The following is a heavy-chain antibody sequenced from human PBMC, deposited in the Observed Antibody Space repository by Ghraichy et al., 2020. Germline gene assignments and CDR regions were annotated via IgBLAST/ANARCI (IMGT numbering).Heavy chain of an antibody. CDR1: GYTFTGYY. CDR3: ARGGIVVVPAADYYYYGMDV. J-gene: IGHJ6*02. CDR2: INPNSGGT. D-gene: IGHD2-2*01. V-gene: IGHV1-2*04. Sequence: ASVKVSCKASGYTFTGYYMHWVRQAPGQGLEWMGWINPNSGGTNYAQKFQGWVTMTRDTSISTAYMELSRLRSDDTAVYYCARGGIVVVPAADYYYYGMDVWGQGTTVTVSS.